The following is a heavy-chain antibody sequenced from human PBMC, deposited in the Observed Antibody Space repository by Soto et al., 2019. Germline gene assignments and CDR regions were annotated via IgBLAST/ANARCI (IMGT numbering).Heavy chain of an antibody. CDR3: ARGRYGDY. CDR2: ISAHNGNT. J-gene: IGHJ4*02. CDR1: GYTFTSYG. Sequence: QVHLVQSGAEVKKPGASVKVSCKCSGYTFTSYGITWVRQAPGQGLEWMGWISAHNGNTDYEQKLQGRVTVTRDTSTSTAYMELRSLGSDDTAVYYCARGRYGDYWGQGALVTVSS. V-gene: IGHV1-18*01. D-gene: IGHD1-1*01.